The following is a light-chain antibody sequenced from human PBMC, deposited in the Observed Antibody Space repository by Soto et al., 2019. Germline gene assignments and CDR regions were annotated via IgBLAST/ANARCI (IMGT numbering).Light chain of an antibody. CDR2: DVN. CDR1: SSDVGSYNF. Sequence: QSALTQPASVSGSPGQSITISCTGTSSDVGSYNFVSWYQHHPGKVPKLIIFDVNNRPSGISNRFSGPKSDNTASLTISGLQAEDEADYYCTSYTNSGTYILGTGTKVNVL. CDR3: TSYTNSGTYI. V-gene: IGLV2-14*03. J-gene: IGLJ1*01.